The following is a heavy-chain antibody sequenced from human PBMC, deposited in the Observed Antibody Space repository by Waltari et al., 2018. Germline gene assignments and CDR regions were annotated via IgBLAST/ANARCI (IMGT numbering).Heavy chain of an antibody. CDR3: ATSGTYYFHWFDP. J-gene: IGHJ5*02. Sequence: QVQLVQSGAEVKKPGASVTVSCKVSGNTLPGLTMHWVRQAPGKGLEWMGGFEPEDGETIYAQKFQGRVTMTEDTSTDTAYMELSSLRSDDTAVYYCATSGTYYFHWFDPWGQGTLVTVSS. V-gene: IGHV1-24*01. CDR2: FEPEDGET. CDR1: GNTLPGLT. D-gene: IGHD1-26*01.